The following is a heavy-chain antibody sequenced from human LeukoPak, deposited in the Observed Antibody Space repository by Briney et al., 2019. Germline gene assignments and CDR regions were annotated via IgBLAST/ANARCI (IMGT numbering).Heavy chain of an antibody. D-gene: IGHD3-10*01. V-gene: IGHV3-23*01. CDR3: ARDSEYGSGSPGG. CDR2: ISGSGGST. J-gene: IGHJ4*02. CDR1: GFTFSSYA. Sequence: PGGSLRLSCAASGFTFSSYAMSWVRQAPGKGLEWVSAISGSGGSTYCADSVKGRFTISRDNAKNTLYLQMNSLRAEDTAVYYCARDSEYGSGSPGGWGQGTLVTVSS.